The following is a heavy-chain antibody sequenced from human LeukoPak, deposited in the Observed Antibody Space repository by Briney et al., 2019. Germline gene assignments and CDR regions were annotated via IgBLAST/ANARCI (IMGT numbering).Heavy chain of an antibody. CDR3: ARDQEGFDY. V-gene: IGHV1-46*01. CDR2: IYPRDGST. J-gene: IGHJ4*02. CDR1: GYTFTTYK. Sequence: VSVKVSCKASGYTFTTYKMHWVRQAPGQGLEWMGMIYPRDGSTSYAQKFQGRATVTRDTSTSTVHMELSGLRSEDTAVYYCARDQEGFDYWGQGTLVTVSS.